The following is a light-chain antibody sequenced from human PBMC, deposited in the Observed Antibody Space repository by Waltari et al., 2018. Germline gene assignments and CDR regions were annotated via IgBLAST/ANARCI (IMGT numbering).Light chain of an antibody. Sequence: QSALTQPASVSGSPGQSITISCPGTRRDVGTYNLFSWYQQHPGKAPKLMISEVNKRPSGVSNRFSGSKSGNTASLTISGLQSEDEASYYCSSYISSTSVIFGGGTKLTVL. V-gene: IGLV2-23*02. CDR3: SSYISSTSVI. J-gene: IGLJ2*01. CDR1: RRDVGTYNL. CDR2: EVN.